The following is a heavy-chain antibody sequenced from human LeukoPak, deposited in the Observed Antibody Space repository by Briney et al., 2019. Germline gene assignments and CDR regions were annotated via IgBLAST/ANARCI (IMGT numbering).Heavy chain of an antibody. J-gene: IGHJ5*02. V-gene: IGHV3-23*01. D-gene: IGHD3-9*01. CDR3: AKDHQPLRYFDWFDP. CDR2: ISGSGGST. CDR1: GFTFSDAW. Sequence: GGSLRLSCEGSGFTFSDAWMNWVRQALGKGLEWASAISGSGGSTYYADSVKGRFTISRDNSKNTLYLQMNSLRAEDTAVYYCAKDHQPLRYFDWFDPWGQGTLVTVSS.